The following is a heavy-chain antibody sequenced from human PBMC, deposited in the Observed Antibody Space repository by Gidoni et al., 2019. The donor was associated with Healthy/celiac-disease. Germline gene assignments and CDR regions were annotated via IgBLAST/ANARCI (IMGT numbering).Heavy chain of an antibody. D-gene: IGHD5-12*01. CDR2: IWYDGSNK. CDR1: GFTLCSYG. J-gene: IGHJ4*02. Sequence: QVQLVESGGGVVQPGRSLRLSCSASGFTLCSYGMHWVRQAPGKGLEWVAVIWYDGSNKYYADSVKGRFTISRDNSKNTLYLQMNSLRAEDTAVYYCAREDIVATPNCFDYWGQGTLVTVSS. CDR3: AREDIVATPNCFDY. V-gene: IGHV3-33*01.